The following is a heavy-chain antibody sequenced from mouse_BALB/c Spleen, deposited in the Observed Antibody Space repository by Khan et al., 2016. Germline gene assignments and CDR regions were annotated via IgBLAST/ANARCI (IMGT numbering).Heavy chain of an antibody. CDR2: IYPGNSDT. CDR1: GYSFTSYW. J-gene: IGHJ1*01. V-gene: IGHV1-5*01. Sequence: EVQLQESGTVLARPGASVKMSCKASGYSFTSYWMHWVKQRPGQGLEWIGGIYPGNSDTSYNQNFKGKAKLTAVTSASTAYMEFSSLTNEDAAVYYCTRDRDWYFDVWGAGTTVTVSS. CDR3: TRDRDWYFDV.